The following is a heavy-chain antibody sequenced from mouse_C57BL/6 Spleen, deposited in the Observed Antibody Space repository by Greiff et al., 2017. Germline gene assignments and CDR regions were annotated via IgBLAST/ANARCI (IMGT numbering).Heavy chain of an antibody. CDR2: ISSGSSTI. D-gene: IGHD1-1*01. V-gene: IGHV5-17*01. Sequence: VQLKESGGGLVKPGGSLKLSCAASGFTFSDYGMHWVRQAPEKGLEWVAYISSGSSTIYYADTVKGRFTISRDNAKNTLFLQMTSLRSEDTAMYYCAREGYYFNYFDYWGQGTTLTVSS. J-gene: IGHJ2*01. CDR3: AREGYYFNYFDY. CDR1: GFTFSDYG.